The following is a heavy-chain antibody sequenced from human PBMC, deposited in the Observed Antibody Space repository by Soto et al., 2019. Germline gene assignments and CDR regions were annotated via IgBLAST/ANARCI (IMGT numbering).Heavy chain of an antibody. CDR3: ARFNLYYDFWSGYYGWFDP. Sequence: ASETLSLTCTVSGGSISSGDYYWSWIRQPPGKGLEWIGYIYYSGSTYYNPSLKSRVTISVDTSKNQFSLKLSPVTAADTAVYYCARFNLYYDFWSGYYGWFDPWGQGTLVTVSS. CDR1: GGSISSGDYY. V-gene: IGHV4-30-4*01. J-gene: IGHJ5*02. CDR2: IYYSGST. D-gene: IGHD3-3*01.